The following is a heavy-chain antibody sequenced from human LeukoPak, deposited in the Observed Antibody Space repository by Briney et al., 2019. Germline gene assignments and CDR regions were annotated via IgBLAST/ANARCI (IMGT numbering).Heavy chain of an antibody. CDR3: ARRQDDSSGYYLRYYYMDV. Sequence: PSETLSLTCTVSGGSISSYYWSWIRQPPGKGLEWIGYIYYSGSTNYNPSLKSRVTISVDTSKNQSSLKLSSVTAADTAVYYCARRQDDSSGYYLRYYYMDVWGKGTTVTVSS. CDR1: GGSISSYY. CDR2: IYYSGST. J-gene: IGHJ6*03. D-gene: IGHD3-22*01. V-gene: IGHV4-59*08.